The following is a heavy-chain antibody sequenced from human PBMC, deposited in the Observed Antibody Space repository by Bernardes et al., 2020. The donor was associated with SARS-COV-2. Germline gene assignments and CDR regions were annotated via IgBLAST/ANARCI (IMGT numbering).Heavy chain of an antibody. Sequence: ASVKVSCKASGYSSTTYGIGWVRQAPGQGLEWMGWISAYNGYTYYEEKFQGRVSMNIDSLTSTAYMELASLGSGDTALYYCASGTGFAILTRLDSWGQGTLVTVSS. CDR1: GYSSTTYG. V-gene: IGHV1-18*04. CDR3: ASGTGFAILTRLDS. CDR2: ISAYNGYT. J-gene: IGHJ4*02.